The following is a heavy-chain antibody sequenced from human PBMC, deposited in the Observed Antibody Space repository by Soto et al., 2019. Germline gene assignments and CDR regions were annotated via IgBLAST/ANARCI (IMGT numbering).Heavy chain of an antibody. Sequence: PGESLKISCRSSENSFTSHWIGWVRQMPGKGLEYMGIIYTGDSDTRYSPSFQGQVTISADKSIRTAYLQWSSLKASDTAVYYCASGVTWDYFDSWGQGTQVTVYS. CDR2: IYTGDSDT. CDR1: ENSFTSHW. D-gene: IGHD1-26*01. CDR3: ASGVTWDYFDS. J-gene: IGHJ4*02. V-gene: IGHV5-51*01.